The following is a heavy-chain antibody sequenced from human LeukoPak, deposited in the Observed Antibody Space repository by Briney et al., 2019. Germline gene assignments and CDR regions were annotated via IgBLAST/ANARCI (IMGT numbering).Heavy chain of an antibody. CDR2: ISAYNGNT. Sequence: GASVKVSCKASGYTFTSYGISWVRQAPGQGLEWVGWISAYNGNTNYAQNLQGRVTMTTDTSTSTAYMELRSLRSDDTAVYYCARDPEATVVTPVDYWGQGTLVTVSS. D-gene: IGHD4-23*01. J-gene: IGHJ4*02. V-gene: IGHV1-18*01. CDR1: GYTFTSYG. CDR3: ARDPEATVVTPVDY.